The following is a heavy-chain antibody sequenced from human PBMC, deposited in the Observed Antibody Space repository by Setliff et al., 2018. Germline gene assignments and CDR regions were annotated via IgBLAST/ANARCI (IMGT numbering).Heavy chain of an antibody. Sequence: PSETLSLTCTVSGGSISSSSYYWGWIRQPPGKGLEWIGSIYYSGSTYYNPSLKSRVTISVDTSKNQFSLKLSSVTAADTAVYYCARGIVAGTGAPGYWGQGTLVTVSS. J-gene: IGHJ4*02. CDR3: ARGIVAGTGAPGY. CDR2: IYYSGST. CDR1: GGSISSSSYY. V-gene: IGHV4-39*01. D-gene: IGHD6-19*01.